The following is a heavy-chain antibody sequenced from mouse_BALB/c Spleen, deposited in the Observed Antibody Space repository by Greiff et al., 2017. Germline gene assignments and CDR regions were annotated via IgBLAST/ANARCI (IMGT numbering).Heavy chain of an antibody. J-gene: IGHJ4*01. CDR1: GYTFTSYY. D-gene: IGHD2-1*01. Sequence: QVQLQQSGAELVKPGASVKLSCKASGYTFTSYYMYWVKQRPGQGLEWIGEINPSNGGTNFNEKFKSKATLTVDKSSSTAYMQLSSLTSEDSAVYYCTRGIYYGNYVDYAMDYWGQGTSVTVAS. V-gene: IGHV1S81*02. CDR3: TRGIYYGNYVDYAMDY. CDR2: INPSNGGT.